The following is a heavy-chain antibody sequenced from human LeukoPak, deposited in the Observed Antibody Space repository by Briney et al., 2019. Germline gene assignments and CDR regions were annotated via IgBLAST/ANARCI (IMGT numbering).Heavy chain of an antibody. Sequence: SETLSLTCTVSGGSISSYYWSWIRQPPGKGLEWIGYIYYSGSTNYNPSLKSRVTISVDTSKNQFSLKLSSVTAEDTAVYYCARRGMYSSGYYATDYWGQGTLVTVSS. CDR2: IYYSGST. V-gene: IGHV4-59*08. J-gene: IGHJ4*02. D-gene: IGHD3-22*01. CDR3: ARRGMYSSGYYATDY. CDR1: GGSISSYY.